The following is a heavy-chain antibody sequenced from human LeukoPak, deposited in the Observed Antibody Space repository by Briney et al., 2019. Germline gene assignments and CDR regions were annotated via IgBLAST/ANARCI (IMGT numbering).Heavy chain of an antibody. CDR1: GYTFTSYG. J-gene: IGHJ4*02. Sequence: SVKVSCKASGYTFTSYGISWVRQAPGQGLEWMGGIIPIFGTANYAQKFQGRVTITADESTSTAYMELSSLRSEDTAVYYCAAASGLQVPDYWGQGTLVTVSS. CDR2: IIPIFGTA. V-gene: IGHV1-69*13. D-gene: IGHD5-18*01. CDR3: AAASGLQVPDY.